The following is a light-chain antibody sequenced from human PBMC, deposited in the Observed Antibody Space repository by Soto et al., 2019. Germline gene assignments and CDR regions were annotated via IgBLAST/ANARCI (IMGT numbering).Light chain of an antibody. Sequence: QPVLTQPPSASGSPGQSVTISCTGTSSDVGACNSVSWYQQHPGKVPKLLISEVSKRPSGVPDRFSGSKSGNTASLTVSGLQAEDEADYYCSSCRGSDIVFGGGTKVTVL. CDR3: SSCRGSDIV. CDR1: SSDVGACNS. V-gene: IGLV2-8*01. CDR2: EVS. J-gene: IGLJ2*01.